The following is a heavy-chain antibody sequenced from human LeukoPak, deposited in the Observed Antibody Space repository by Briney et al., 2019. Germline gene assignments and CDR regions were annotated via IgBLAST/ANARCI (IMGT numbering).Heavy chain of an antibody. CDR3: AKGILRYFDY. CDR2: ISGSGGSS. Sequence: GGSLRLSCAASGFIFSQYGMSWVRQAPGKGLEWVSGISGSGGSSYYADFAKGRFTISRDNSKNTLYLQMNSLRAEDTAVYYCAKGILRYFDYWGQGTLVTVSS. J-gene: IGHJ4*02. D-gene: IGHD3-9*01. CDR1: GFIFSQYG. V-gene: IGHV3-23*01.